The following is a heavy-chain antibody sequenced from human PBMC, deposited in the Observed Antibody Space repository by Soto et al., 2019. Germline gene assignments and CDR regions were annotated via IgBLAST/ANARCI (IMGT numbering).Heavy chain of an antibody. Sequence: QVQLQESGPGLVKPSETLSLTCTVSGDSINHYYWNWVQQAPGKGLEWIGYVPYTGSTNYNPSLKSRVTISVAPAYIRFSLGLTPVTAADSAPYYCARRIWLGGSGSGGNLLVPWGSGVLVSVSS. V-gene: IGHV4-59*08. CDR1: GDSINHYY. J-gene: IGHJ5*02. CDR3: ARRIWLGGSGSGGNLLVP. D-gene: IGHD2-15*01. CDR2: VPYTGST.